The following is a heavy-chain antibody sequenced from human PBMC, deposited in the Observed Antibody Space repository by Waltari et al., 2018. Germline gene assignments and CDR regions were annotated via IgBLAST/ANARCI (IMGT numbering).Heavy chain of an antibody. CDR3: ARVHSSGFYFDY. V-gene: IGHV3-48*03. Sequence: EVQLVESGGGLVQPGGSLRLSCAASGFTFSSYEMNWVRQAPGKGLELVSYISSSGSTIYYADSVKGRFTISRDNAKNSLYLQMNSLRAEDTAVYYCARVHSSGFYFDYWGQGTLVTVSS. CDR1: GFTFSSYE. D-gene: IGHD6-19*01. CDR2: ISSSGSTI. J-gene: IGHJ4*02.